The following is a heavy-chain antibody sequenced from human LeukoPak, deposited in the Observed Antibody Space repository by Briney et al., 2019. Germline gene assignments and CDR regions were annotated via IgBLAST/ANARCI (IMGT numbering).Heavy chain of an antibody. V-gene: IGHV3-21*06. J-gene: IGHJ4*02. D-gene: IGHD4-17*01. CDR3: ARARTTVTKDALDY. Sequence: GGSLRLSCAASGFTFSSYSMNWVRQAPGKGLEWVSSISSTSTYLYYADSVKGRFTISRDNAKDFLYLQMNSLRAEDTAVYFCARARTTVTKDALDYWGQGTLATVSS. CDR2: ISSTSTYL. CDR1: GFTFSSYS.